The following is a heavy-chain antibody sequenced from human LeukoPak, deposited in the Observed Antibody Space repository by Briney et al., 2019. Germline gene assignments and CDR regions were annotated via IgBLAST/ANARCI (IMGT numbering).Heavy chain of an antibody. V-gene: IGHV1-2*02. Sequence: GASVKVSCKASGYTFTGYYMHWVRQAPGQGLEWMGWINPNSGGTNYAQKFQGRVTMTRDTSISTAYMELSGLRSDDTAVYYCARGGKYYYGSGSSPHYYYMDVWGKGTTVTISS. D-gene: IGHD3-10*01. CDR3: ARGGKYYYGSGSSPHYYYMDV. J-gene: IGHJ6*03. CDR1: GYTFTGYY. CDR2: INPNSGGT.